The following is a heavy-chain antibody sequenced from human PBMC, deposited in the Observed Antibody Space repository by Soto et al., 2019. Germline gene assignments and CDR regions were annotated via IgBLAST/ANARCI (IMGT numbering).Heavy chain of an antibody. CDR1: GYTFTSYA. J-gene: IGHJ4*02. V-gene: IGHV1-3*01. D-gene: IGHD1-26*01. Sequence: RASVKVSCKASGYTFTSYAMHWVRQAPGQRLEWMGWINAGNGNTKYSQKFQGRVTITRDTSASTAYMELSSLRSEDTAVYYCARDSARGWELPRARDYYFGYWGQRTLVTVSS. CDR3: ARDSARGWELPRARDYYFGY. CDR2: INAGNGNT.